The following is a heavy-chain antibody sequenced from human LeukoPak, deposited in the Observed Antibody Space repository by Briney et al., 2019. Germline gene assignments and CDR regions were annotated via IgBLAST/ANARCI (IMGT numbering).Heavy chain of an antibody. V-gene: IGHV4-39*07. J-gene: IGHJ4*02. D-gene: IGHD3-16*01. CDR2: IYYSGST. CDR1: GGSISSYY. CDR3: ARDLGGPYRGD. Sequence: SETLSLTCTVSGGSISSYYWGWIRQPPGKGLEWIGSIYYSGSTYYNPSLKSRVTISVDTSKNQFSLKLSSVTAADTAVYYCARDLGGPYRGDWGQGTLVTVSS.